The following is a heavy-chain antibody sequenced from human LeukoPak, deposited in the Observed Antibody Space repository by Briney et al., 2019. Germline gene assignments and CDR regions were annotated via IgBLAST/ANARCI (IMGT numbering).Heavy chain of an antibody. J-gene: IGHJ3*02. Sequence: GGSLRLSCAAPGFTVSSNYMSWVRHAPGKGLEWVSVIYGGGSTYYADSVKGRFTISRDNSKNSLYLQMNSLRAEDTAVYYCASMINFDAFDIWGQGTMVTVSS. CDR3: ASMINFDAFDI. V-gene: IGHV3-66*01. CDR1: GFTVSSNY. D-gene: IGHD3-16*01. CDR2: IYGGGST.